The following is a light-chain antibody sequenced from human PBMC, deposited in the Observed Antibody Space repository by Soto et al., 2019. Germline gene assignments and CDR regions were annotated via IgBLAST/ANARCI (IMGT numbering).Light chain of an antibody. CDR3: QQRSNWPVT. CDR1: QSVSTY. Sequence: EIVLTQSPATLSLSPGERATLSCRASQSVSTYLAWSQQKPGQAPRLLIYDASSRASGIPSRFSGSGSWTEFTLTISSLETEDFAVYSCQQRSNWPVTFGKGTRVHIK. CDR2: DAS. J-gene: IGKJ1*01. V-gene: IGKV3-11*01.